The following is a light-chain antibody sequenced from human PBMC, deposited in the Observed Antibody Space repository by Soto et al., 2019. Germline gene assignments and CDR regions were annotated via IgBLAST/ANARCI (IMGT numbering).Light chain of an antibody. CDR3: QQSNNWPWT. CDR1: QSVSGK. V-gene: IGKV3-15*01. CDR2: DAS. J-gene: IGKJ1*01. Sequence: EVLMTQSPATLSVSPGERATPSCRASQSVSGKLAWYQQKPGQAPRLLIYDASTRATGIPARFSGSGSGTEFTLTISSLQSEDFAVYYCQQSNNWPWTFGQGPKVDIK.